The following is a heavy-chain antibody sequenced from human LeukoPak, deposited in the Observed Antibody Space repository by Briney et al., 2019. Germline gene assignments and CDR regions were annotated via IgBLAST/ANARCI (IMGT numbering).Heavy chain of an antibody. V-gene: IGHV3-23*01. J-gene: IGHJ4*02. Sequence: PGGSLRPSCAASGFTFSTYAMSWVRQAPGKGLEWVSAISGSGDSTYYADSVKGRFTISRDNSKDTLYLQMNSLRAEDTAVYYCARGGLWFGKNDYWGQGTLVTVSS. CDR1: GFTFSTYA. CDR3: ARGGLWFGKNDY. D-gene: IGHD3-10*01. CDR2: ISGSGDST.